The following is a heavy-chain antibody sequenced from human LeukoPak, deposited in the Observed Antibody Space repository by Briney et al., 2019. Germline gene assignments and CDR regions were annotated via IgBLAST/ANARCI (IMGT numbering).Heavy chain of an antibody. CDR3: ARGGYYDSSGYLSY. J-gene: IGHJ4*02. V-gene: IGHV3-53*01. Sequence: PGGSLRLSCAASGFTVSSNYMSWVRQAPGKGLEWVSVIYSGGSTYYADSVKGRFTISRDNSKNTLYLQMNSLRAEDTAVYYCARGGYYDSSGYLSYWGQGTLVTVSP. CDR2: IYSGGST. CDR1: GFTVSSNY. D-gene: IGHD3-22*01.